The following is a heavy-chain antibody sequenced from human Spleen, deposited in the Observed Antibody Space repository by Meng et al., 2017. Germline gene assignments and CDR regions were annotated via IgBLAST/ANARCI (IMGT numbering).Heavy chain of an antibody. J-gene: IGHJ4*02. Sequence: EVQLVESGGGLVQPGGSRRLSCAASGFTFSNYWMHWVRQAPGKGLVWVSNINGDGSVTTYADSVKGRFTISIDNAINTLYLQMNSLRAEDTAVYYCVCYPTFDYWGQGILVTVSS. CDR1: GFTFSNYW. V-gene: IGHV3-74*03. D-gene: IGHD3-10*02. CDR3: VCYPTFDY. CDR2: INGDGSVT.